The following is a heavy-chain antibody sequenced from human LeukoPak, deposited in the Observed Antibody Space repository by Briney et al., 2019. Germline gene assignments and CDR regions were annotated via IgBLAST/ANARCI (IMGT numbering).Heavy chain of an antibody. V-gene: IGHV3-53*01. CDR3: ARPVAGGYWSFGY. Sequence: QTGGSLRLSCAASGFAVSSIYMGWVRQAPEKGLEWVSLIYDSGATTYADSVKGRFTISRDSSKNTLSLQMNNLRAEDTAVYYCARPVAGGYWSFGYWGQGVLVTVST. J-gene: IGHJ4*02. D-gene: IGHD1-1*01. CDR1: GFAVSSIY. CDR2: IYDSGAT.